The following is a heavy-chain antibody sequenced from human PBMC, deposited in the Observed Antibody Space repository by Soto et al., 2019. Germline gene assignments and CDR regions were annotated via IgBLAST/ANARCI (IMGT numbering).Heavy chain of an antibody. Sequence: SETLSLTCAVYGGSFSGYYWSWIRQHPGKGLEWIGYIYYSGSTYYNPSLKSRVTISVDTSKNQFSLKLSSVTAADTAVYYCARVRGPDRYYYYYMDVWGKGTTVTVSS. CDR2: IYYSGST. J-gene: IGHJ6*03. CDR1: GGSFSGYY. V-gene: IGHV4-31*11. CDR3: ARVRGPDRYYYYYMDV. D-gene: IGHD3-10*01.